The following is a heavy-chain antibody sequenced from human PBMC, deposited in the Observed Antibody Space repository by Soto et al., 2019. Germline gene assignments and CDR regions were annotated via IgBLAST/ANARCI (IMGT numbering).Heavy chain of an antibody. CDR3: VGSIRGASTFDY. V-gene: IGHV4-59*01. D-gene: IGHD3-10*01. CDR1: GGSISSSY. CDR2: IYYSGST. Sequence: QVQLQESGPGLVKPSETLSLTCTVSGGSISSSYWSWIRQPPGKGLEWIGFIYYSGSTNYNPSLKSRVTISVDTSKNQFSLKLSSVTTADTAVYNCVGSIRGASTFDYWGQGTLVTVSS. J-gene: IGHJ4*02.